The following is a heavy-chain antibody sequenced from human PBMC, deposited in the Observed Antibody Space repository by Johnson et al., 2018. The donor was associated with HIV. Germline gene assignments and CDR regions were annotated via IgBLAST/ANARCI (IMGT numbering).Heavy chain of an antibody. CDR2: IKSKTDGGTT. D-gene: IGHD3-10*01. CDR3: TPDGGPDYYDI. CDR1: GFTFSDHW. Sequence: VQLVESGGGLVQPGGSLRLSCGASGFTFSDHWMQWVRQAPGKGLVWVSRIKSKTDGGTTDYAAPVKGRFTISRDDSKNTLYLQMNSLKTEDTAVYYCTPDGGPDYYDIWGQGTMVTVSS. J-gene: IGHJ3*02. V-gene: IGHV3-15*07.